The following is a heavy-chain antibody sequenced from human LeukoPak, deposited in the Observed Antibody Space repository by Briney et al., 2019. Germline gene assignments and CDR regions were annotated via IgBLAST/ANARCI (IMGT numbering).Heavy chain of an antibody. Sequence: PGGSLRPSCAASGFTFGTYWMHWVRQAPGKGLVWVSRIKSDGSTNYADSVKGRFTISRDNAKNTVSLQMNSLRPEDTGVYYCARAPSEIGGYYPEYFRHWGQGTLVTVSS. CDR3: ARAPSEIGGYYPEYFRH. J-gene: IGHJ1*01. V-gene: IGHV3-74*01. CDR1: GFTFGTYW. CDR2: IKSDGST. D-gene: IGHD3-22*01.